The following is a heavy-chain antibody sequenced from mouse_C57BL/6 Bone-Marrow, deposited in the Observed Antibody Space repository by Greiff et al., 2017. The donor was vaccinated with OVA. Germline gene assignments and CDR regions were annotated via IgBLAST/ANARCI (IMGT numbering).Heavy chain of an antibody. Sequence: QVQLKESGPGLVQPSQSLSITCTVSGFSLTSYGVHWVRQSPGKGLEWLGVIWSGGSTDYNAAFISRLSISKDNSTSQVFFKMNSLQADDTAIYYCARKPLYYSGGSCAMDYWGQGTSVTVSS. CDR2: IWSGGST. CDR3: ARKPLYYSGGSCAMDY. D-gene: IGHD1-1*01. V-gene: IGHV2-2*01. J-gene: IGHJ4*01. CDR1: GFSLTSYG.